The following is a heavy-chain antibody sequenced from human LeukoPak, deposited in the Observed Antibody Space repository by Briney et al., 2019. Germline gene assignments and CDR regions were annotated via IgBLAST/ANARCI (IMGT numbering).Heavy chain of an antibody. J-gene: IGHJ4*02. Sequence: SETLSLTCTVSGGSISGYYWSWIRQPPGKGLEWIGYIYYSGSTNYNPSLKSRVTISVDTSKNQFSLKLSSVTAADTAVYYCARDGPSGSYGYWGQGTLVTVSS. D-gene: IGHD1-26*01. CDR3: ARDGPSGSYGY. V-gene: IGHV4-59*01. CDR2: IYYSGST. CDR1: GGSISGYY.